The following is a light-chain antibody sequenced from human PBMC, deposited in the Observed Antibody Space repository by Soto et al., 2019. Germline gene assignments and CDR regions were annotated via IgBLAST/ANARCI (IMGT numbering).Light chain of an antibody. J-gene: IGKJ5*01. Sequence: SGWTQSPCSLSLSPGERATLSCSAIQCVSSCYLAWYQQKTGQAPRLLSYGASSRATGIPDRFSGSGSGTDFTLTISRLEPEDFAVYYCQQYGSSPPITFGQGRRLEIK. CDR2: GAS. CDR3: QQYGSSPPIT. CDR1: QCVSSCY. V-gene: IGKV3-20*01.